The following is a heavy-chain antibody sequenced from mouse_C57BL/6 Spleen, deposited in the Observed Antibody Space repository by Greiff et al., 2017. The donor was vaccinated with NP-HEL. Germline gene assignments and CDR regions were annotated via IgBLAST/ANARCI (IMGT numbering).Heavy chain of an antibody. Sequence: EVQVVESGGGLVKPGGSLKLSCAASGFTFSDYGMHWVRQAPEKGLEWVAYISSGSSTIYYADTVKGRFTISSDNAKTTLFLQMTSLRSEDTAMYFCARDYYGSRKGWFAYWGQGTLVTVSA. CDR3: ARDYYGSRKGWFAY. CDR2: ISSGSSTI. CDR1: GFTFSDYG. J-gene: IGHJ3*01. V-gene: IGHV5-17*01. D-gene: IGHD1-1*01.